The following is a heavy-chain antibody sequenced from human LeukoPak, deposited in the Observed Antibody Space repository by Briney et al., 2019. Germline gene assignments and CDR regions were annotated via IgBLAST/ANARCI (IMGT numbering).Heavy chain of an antibody. V-gene: IGHV3-74*01. J-gene: IGHJ1*01. CDR2: IKSDGST. CDR1: GFTFSSYW. Sequence: GGSLRLSCAASGFTFSSYWMHWVRQAPGKGLVWVSRIKSDGSTNYADSVKGRFTISRDNAKNTVSLQMNSLRAGDTGVYYCARAPSEIGGYYPEYFRHWGQGTLVTVSS. D-gene: IGHD3-22*01. CDR3: ARAPSEIGGYYPEYFRH.